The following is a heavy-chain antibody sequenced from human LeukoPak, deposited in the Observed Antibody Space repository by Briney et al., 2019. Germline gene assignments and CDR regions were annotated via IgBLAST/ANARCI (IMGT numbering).Heavy chain of an antibody. D-gene: IGHD3-22*01. CDR2: ISYDGSNK. Sequence: GGSLRLSCAASGFTFSSYAMHWVRQAPGEGLEWVAVISYDGSNKYYADSVKGRFTISRDNSKNTLYLQMNSLRAEDTAVYYCARETDSSGNGDDAFDIWGQGTMVTVSS. J-gene: IGHJ3*02. V-gene: IGHV3-30*04. CDR3: ARETDSSGNGDDAFDI. CDR1: GFTFSSYA.